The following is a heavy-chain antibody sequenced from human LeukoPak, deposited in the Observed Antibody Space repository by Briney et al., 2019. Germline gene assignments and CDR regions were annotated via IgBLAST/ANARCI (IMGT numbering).Heavy chain of an antibody. CDR3: AKAPPVITTYFDY. J-gene: IGHJ4*02. CDR2: IRYDGSNK. V-gene: IGHV3-30*02. CDR1: GFTFSTYG. Sequence: PGGSLRLSCAASGFTFSTYGMHWVRQAPGKGLEWVAFIRYDGSNKYYADSVKGRFTISRDNSKNTLYLQMNSLRAEDTVVYYCAKAPPVITTYFDYWGQGTLVTVSS. D-gene: IGHD4/OR15-4a*01.